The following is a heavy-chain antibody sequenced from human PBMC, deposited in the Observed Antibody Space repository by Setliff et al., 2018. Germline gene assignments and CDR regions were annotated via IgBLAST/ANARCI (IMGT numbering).Heavy chain of an antibody. V-gene: IGHV4-61*02. CDR3: ARDYNFWSGYLNDYYYYGMDV. CDR2: IYTSGST. J-gene: IGHJ6*02. Sequence: SSETLSLTCTVSGGSISSGSYYWSWIRQPAGKGLEWIGRIYTSGSTNYNPSLKSRVTISVDTSKNQFSLKLSSVTAADTAVYYCARDYNFWSGYLNDYYYYGMDVWGQGTTVTVSS. D-gene: IGHD3-3*01. CDR1: GGSISSGSYY.